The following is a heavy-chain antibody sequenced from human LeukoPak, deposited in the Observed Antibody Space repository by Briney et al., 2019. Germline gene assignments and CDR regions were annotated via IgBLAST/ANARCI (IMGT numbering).Heavy chain of an antibody. Sequence: GGSLRLSCAASGFTFSDYYMTWIRQAPGKGLEWVSYMSSSGDTIYYADSVHGRFTISRDNAKNSLYLQMNSLKTEDTAVYFCSSGGYCTSSSCYGVYWGQGTLVTVSS. CDR1: GFTFSDYY. CDR2: MSSSGDTI. CDR3: SSGGYCTSSSCYGVY. J-gene: IGHJ4*02. V-gene: IGHV3-11*01. D-gene: IGHD2-2*01.